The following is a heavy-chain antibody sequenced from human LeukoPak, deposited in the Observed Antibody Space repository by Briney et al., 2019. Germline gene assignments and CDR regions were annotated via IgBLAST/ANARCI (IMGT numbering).Heavy chain of an antibody. CDR3: AGRPDTSVVAIFDY. CDR1: GYTFTDYS. CDR2: INPNSGGT. V-gene: IGHV1-2*02. Sequence: ASVKVSCKASGYTFTDYSMHWVRQGPGQGLEWMGWINPNSGGTNYAQKFQGRVTMTGDTSISTAYMELSRLTFDDTAVYFCAGRPDTSVVAIFDYWGQGTLVTISS. D-gene: IGHD3-22*01. J-gene: IGHJ4*02.